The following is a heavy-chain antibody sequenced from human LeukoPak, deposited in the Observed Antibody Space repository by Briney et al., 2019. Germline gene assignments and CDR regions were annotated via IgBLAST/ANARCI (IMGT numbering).Heavy chain of an antibody. D-gene: IGHD1-1*01. CDR1: GFTFSSYA. CDR2: FSFNGEST. V-gene: IGHV3-23*01. J-gene: IGHJ4*02. CDR3: AREGDWNDVPMHSYYFDY. Sequence: QSGGSLRLSCAASGFTFSSYAMTWVRQAPGKGLEWVSSFSFNGESTYYADSAKGRFTISRDNAENSLYLQMNSLRAEDTAVYYCAREGDWNDVPMHSYYFDYWGQGTLVTVSS.